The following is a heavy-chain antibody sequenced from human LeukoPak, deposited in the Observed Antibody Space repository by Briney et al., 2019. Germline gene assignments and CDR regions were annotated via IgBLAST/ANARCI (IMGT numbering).Heavy chain of an antibody. D-gene: IGHD1-7*01. V-gene: IGHV5-51*01. CDR2: IYPDDSDT. Sequence: GGSLKISFKGSGYRFATYWIGWVRRMPGKGVEWMGIIYPDDSDTRYSRSFQGQVTISADKSISTAYLQWNSLQASDTAIFYCARQTNWNSIDYWGQGTPVTVSS. J-gene: IGHJ4*01. CDR3: ARQTNWNSIDY. CDR1: GYRFATYW.